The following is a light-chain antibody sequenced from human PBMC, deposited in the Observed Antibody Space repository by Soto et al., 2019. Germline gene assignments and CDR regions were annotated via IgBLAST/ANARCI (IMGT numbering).Light chain of an antibody. CDR3: QQYGSSPT. Sequence: EIVLTQSPATLSLSPGERATLSCRASQSVSSSYLALYQQKPGQAPRLLIYGASSRATGIADRFSGSGSGTDFTLTISRLEPEDFAVYYCQQYGSSPTFGQGTKVDIK. V-gene: IGKV3-20*01. CDR2: GAS. CDR1: QSVSSSY. J-gene: IGKJ1*01.